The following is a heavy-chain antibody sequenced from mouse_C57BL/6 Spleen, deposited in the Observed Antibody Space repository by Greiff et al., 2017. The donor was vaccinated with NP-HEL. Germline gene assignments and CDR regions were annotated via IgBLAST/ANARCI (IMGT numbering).Heavy chain of an antibody. V-gene: IGHV14-4*01. Sequence: EVKLQESGAELVRPGASVKLSCTASGFNIKDDYMHWVKQRPEQGLEWIGWIDPETGDTEYASKFQGKATITADTSSNTAYLQLSSLTSEDTACYYCTTKARAYWGQGTLVTVSA. J-gene: IGHJ3*01. D-gene: IGHD3-2*02. CDR2: IDPETGDT. CDR1: GFNIKDDY. CDR3: TTKARAY.